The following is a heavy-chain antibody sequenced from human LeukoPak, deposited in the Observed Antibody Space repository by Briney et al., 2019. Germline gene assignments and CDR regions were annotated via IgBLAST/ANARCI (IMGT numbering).Heavy chain of an antibody. Sequence: GGSLRLSCAASGFTVSSNYMSWVRQAPGKGLEWVSVIYSGGSTYYADSVKGRFTISRDNSKNTLYLQMNSLRAEDTAVYYCARGKLCTNGVCYTFAAFDIWGQGTMVTVSS. CDR2: IYSGGST. D-gene: IGHD2-8*01. CDR3: ARGKLCTNGVCYTFAAFDI. J-gene: IGHJ3*02. V-gene: IGHV3-66*01. CDR1: GFTVSSNY.